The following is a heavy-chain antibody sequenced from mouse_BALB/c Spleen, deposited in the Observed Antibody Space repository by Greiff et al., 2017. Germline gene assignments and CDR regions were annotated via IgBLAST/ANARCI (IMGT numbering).Heavy chain of an antibody. CDR1: GFTFSDFY. V-gene: IGHV7-1*02. D-gene: IGHD3-1*01. J-gene: IGHJ1*01. CDR2: SRNKANDYTT. Sequence: EVKVVESGGGLVQPGGSLRLSCATSGFTFSDFYMEWVRQPPGKRLEWIAASRNKANDYTTEYSASVKGRFIVSRDTSQSILYLQMNALRAEDTAIYYCARDDRGYFDVWGAGTTVTVSS. CDR3: ARDDRGYFDV.